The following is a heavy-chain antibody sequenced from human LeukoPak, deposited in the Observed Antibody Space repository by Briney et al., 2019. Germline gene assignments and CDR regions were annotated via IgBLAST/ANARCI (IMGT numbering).Heavy chain of an antibody. Sequence: SETLSLTCAVSGGSFSGYYWTWIREPPGNGLEWSGEINHSGSTNYNPSLRSRVTISLDTSKNQFSLNLYSVTAADTAVYYCARLTISGGSWPGYYYYYMDVWGKGTTVTVSS. D-gene: IGHD2-15*01. V-gene: IGHV4-34*01. CDR2: INHSGST. J-gene: IGHJ6*03. CDR1: GGSFSGYY. CDR3: ARLTISGGSWPGYYYYYMDV.